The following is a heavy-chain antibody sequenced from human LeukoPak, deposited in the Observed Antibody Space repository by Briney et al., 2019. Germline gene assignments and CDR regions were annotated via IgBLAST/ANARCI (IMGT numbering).Heavy chain of an antibody. CDR1: GGSISSDY. J-gene: IGHJ4*02. D-gene: IGHD5-12*01. V-gene: IGHV4-59*08. Sequence: PSETLSLTCTVSGGSISSDYWSWIRQPPGKGLEWIGHIYNSGGTNYNPSLKSRVTISVDSSKNQFSLKLSSVTAADTAVYYCARNRGISGYDLSVGYWGQGTLVTVSS. CDR2: IYNSGGT. CDR3: ARNRGISGYDLSVGY.